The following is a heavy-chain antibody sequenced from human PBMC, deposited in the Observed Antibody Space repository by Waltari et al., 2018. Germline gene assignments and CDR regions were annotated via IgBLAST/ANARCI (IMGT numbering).Heavy chain of an antibody. CDR1: GFTFGQYT. J-gene: IGHJ4*02. CDR2: TSHDGANK. Sequence: QVQLVESGGGVVRPGGSLRRSRPDSGFTFGQYTMHWVRQAPGKGLEWVAITSHDGANKYYAGSVVGRFTISRDNSKNTVYLQMNSLRVEDTAVYYCARDLGSGWYYFDSWGQGTLVTVSS. D-gene: IGHD6-19*01. V-gene: IGHV3-30-3*01. CDR3: ARDLGSGWYYFDS.